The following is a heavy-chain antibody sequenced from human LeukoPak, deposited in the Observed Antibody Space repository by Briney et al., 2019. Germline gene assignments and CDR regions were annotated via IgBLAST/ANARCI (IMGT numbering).Heavy chain of an antibody. CDR1: GFTFSSYG. J-gene: IGHJ4*02. D-gene: IGHD1/OR15-1a*01. CDR2: IRYDGSNK. CDR3: AKDESYNWNKGYFDY. V-gene: IGHV3-30*02. Sequence: GGSLRLSCAASGFTFSSYGMHWVRQAPGKGLEWVAFIRYDGSNKYYADSVKGRFTISRDNSKNTLYLQMNSLRAEDTAVYYCAKDESYNWNKGYFDYWGQGTLVTVSS.